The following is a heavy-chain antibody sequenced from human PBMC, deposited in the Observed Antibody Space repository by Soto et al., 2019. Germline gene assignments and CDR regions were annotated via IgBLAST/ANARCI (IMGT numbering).Heavy chain of an antibody. CDR2: INPNSGGT. V-gene: IGHV1-2*04. Sequence: QVQLVQSGAEVKKPGASVKVSCKASGYTFTGYYMHWVRQAPGQGLEWMGWINPNSGGTNYAQKCQLWVPMTTDTSISTAYMELRRLRSADTAVYYCAGSRRVVYRNDAFDIWGQGTMVTVSS. CDR3: AGSRRVVYRNDAFDI. D-gene: IGHD1-20*01. J-gene: IGHJ3*02. CDR1: GYTFTGYY.